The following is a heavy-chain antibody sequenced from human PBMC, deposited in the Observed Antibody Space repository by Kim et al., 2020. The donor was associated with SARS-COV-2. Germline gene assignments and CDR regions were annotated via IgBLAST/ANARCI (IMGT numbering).Heavy chain of an antibody. CDR2: TRNKANSYST. J-gene: IGHJ4*02. V-gene: IGHV3-72*01. CDR3: ARVSPGNRGYYLDY. D-gene: IGHD3-22*01. CDR1: GFTFSDYY. Sequence: GGSLRLSCAVSGFTFSDYYIDWVRQAPGEGLEWIGRTRNKANSYSTEYAASVKGRFTISRDNSKNSLYLQMNSLKTEDTAVYYCARVSPGNRGYYLDYWGQGILVTVSS.